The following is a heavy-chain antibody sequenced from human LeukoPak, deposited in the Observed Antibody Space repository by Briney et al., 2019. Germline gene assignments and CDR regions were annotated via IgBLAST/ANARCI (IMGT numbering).Heavy chain of an antibody. CDR2: INHSGST. V-gene: IGHV4-34*01. Sequence: SETLSLTCAVYGGSFSGYYWSWIRQPPGKGLEWIGEINHSGSTNYNPSLKSRVTISVDTSKNQFSLKLSSVTAADTAVYYCARLYVDIVTTTPDYWGQGTLVTVSS. CDR3: ARLYVDIVTTTPDY. CDR1: GGSFSGYY. J-gene: IGHJ4*02. D-gene: IGHD5-12*01.